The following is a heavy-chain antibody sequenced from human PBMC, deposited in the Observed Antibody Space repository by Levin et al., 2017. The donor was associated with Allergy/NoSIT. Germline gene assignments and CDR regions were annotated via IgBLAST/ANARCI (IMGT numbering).Heavy chain of an antibody. Sequence: GGSLRLSCAASGFTFSSYAMSWVRQAPGKGLEWVSGISGGGGTTYFADSVKGRVTISRDNSKNTVSLQMNSLRAEDTAEYYCAKGSTSGYSYGARFDWYFDLWGRGTLVTVPS. CDR2: ISGGGGTT. V-gene: IGHV3-23*01. CDR1: GFTFSSYA. CDR3: AKGSTSGYSYGARFDWYFDL. J-gene: IGHJ2*01. D-gene: IGHD3-22*01.